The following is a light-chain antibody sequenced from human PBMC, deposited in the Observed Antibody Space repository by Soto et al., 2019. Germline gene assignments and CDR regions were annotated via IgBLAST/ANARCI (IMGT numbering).Light chain of an antibody. Sequence: QSALTQPASVSGSPGQSITISCTGTSSDFGTYNSVSWYQQHPGKAPKLMIYDVSYRPSGVSNRFSGSKSGNTASLTICGLQPEDEADYYCSSYTSINPVLFGGGTKLTVL. CDR2: DVS. CDR1: SSDFGTYNS. J-gene: IGLJ2*01. V-gene: IGLV2-14*03. CDR3: SSYTSINPVL.